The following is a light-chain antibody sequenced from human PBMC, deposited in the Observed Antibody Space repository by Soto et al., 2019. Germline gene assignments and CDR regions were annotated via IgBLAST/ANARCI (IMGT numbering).Light chain of an antibody. J-gene: IGKJ1*01. CDR2: KAS. V-gene: IGKV1-5*03. CDR1: QTISSW. Sequence: DIQMTQSPSTLSGSVGDRVTITCRASQTISSWLAWYQQKPGKAPKLLIYKASTLKSGVPSRFSGSGSGTEFTLTISSLQPDDCATYYCQQYNSYPWTFGQGTKVDIK. CDR3: QQYNSYPWT.